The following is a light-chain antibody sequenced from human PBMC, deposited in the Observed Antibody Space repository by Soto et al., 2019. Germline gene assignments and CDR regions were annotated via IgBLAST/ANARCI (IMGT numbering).Light chain of an antibody. CDR1: QSAGNF. Sequence: IGMTQSPATLSVSPGETASLSCRASQSAGNFLAWYQQKPGQAPRLLIYYISTRATGIPARFSGSGSGTEFTLTINSLQSEDSAVYYCQQHNQWPITFGQGTRLAIK. V-gene: IGKV3D-15*01. CDR2: YIS. J-gene: IGKJ5*01. CDR3: QQHNQWPIT.